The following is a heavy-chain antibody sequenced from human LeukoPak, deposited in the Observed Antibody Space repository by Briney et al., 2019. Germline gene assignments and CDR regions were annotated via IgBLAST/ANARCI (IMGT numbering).Heavy chain of an antibody. Sequence: GGSLTLSCAASGFTFSSYEMNWVRQAPGKGLEWVSYISSSGSTIYYADSVKGQFTISRDNAKNSLYLQMNSLRAEDTAVYYCAELGITMIGGVWGKGTTVTISS. CDR2: ISSSGSTI. CDR1: GFTFSSYE. D-gene: IGHD3-10*02. CDR3: AELGITMIGGV. V-gene: IGHV3-48*03. J-gene: IGHJ6*04.